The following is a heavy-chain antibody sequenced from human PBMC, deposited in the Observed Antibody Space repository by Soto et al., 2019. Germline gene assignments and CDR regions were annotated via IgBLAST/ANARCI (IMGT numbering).Heavy chain of an antibody. CDR3: ARDSSQRITIFGVVIPTLNWFDP. Sequence: GASVEVSCKASGGTFSSYAISWVRQAPGQGLEWMGGIIPIFGTANYAQKFQGRVTITADESTSTAYMELSSLRSEDTAVYYCARDSSQRITIFGVVIPTLNWFDPWGQGTLVTVS. CDR1: GGTFSSYA. J-gene: IGHJ5*02. D-gene: IGHD3-3*01. V-gene: IGHV1-69*13. CDR2: IIPIFGTA.